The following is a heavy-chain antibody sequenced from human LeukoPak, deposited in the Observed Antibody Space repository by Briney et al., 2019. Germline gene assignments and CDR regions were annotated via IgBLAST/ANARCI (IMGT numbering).Heavy chain of an antibody. CDR2: ISASGGST. Sequence: GGSLRLSCAASGLTFSTYAMSWVRQAPGKGLEWVSAISASGGSTYYYADSVKGRFTISRDNSKSTLYLQMNSLRADDTAVYYCARGIGTVARYYFDYWGQGILVTVSS. CDR3: ARGIGTVARYYFDY. J-gene: IGHJ4*02. CDR1: GLTFSTYA. V-gene: IGHV3-23*01. D-gene: IGHD1-1*01.